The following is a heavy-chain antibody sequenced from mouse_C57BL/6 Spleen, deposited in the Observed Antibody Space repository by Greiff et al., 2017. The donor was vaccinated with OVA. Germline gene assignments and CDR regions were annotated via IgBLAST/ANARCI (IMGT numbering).Heavy chain of an antibody. CDR2: IGPEGGDT. J-gene: IGHJ2*01. CDR1: GFNIKDYY. CDR3: LTTVVGEGFDY. Sequence: EVQLQQSGAELVRPGASVKLSCTASGFNIKDYYMHWVKQRPEQGLEGIGRIGPEGGDTEYAPKFQGKATMNADQSSNTAYLQLSSLTSEDTAVYYCLTTVVGEGFDYWGQGTTLTVSS. D-gene: IGHD1-1*01. V-gene: IGHV14-1*01.